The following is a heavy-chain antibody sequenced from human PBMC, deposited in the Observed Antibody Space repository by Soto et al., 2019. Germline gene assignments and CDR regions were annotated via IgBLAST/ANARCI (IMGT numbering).Heavy chain of an antibody. CDR3: ARDGGYGSGSYRFDY. D-gene: IGHD3-10*01. CDR1: GGSISSGGYY. CDR2: IYYSGST. Sequence: QVQLQESGPGLVKPSQILSLTCTVSGGSISSGGYYWSWIRQHPGKGLEWIGYIYYSGSTSYNPSLKSRVTISIDTSKNQFSLKLSSVTAADTAVYYCARDGGYGSGSYRFDYWGQGTLVTVSS. J-gene: IGHJ4*02. V-gene: IGHV4-31*03.